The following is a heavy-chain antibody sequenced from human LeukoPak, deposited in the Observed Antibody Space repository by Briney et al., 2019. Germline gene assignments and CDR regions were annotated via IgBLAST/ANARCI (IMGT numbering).Heavy chain of an antibody. J-gene: IGHJ4*02. CDR1: GFTFSDYY. CDR2: ISSSGATI. D-gene: IGHD6-6*01. V-gene: IGHV3-11*01. Sequence: PGGSLRLSCAASGFTFSDYYMNWIRQAPGKGLEWVSCISSSGATIYYADSVKGRFTISRDSAKNSLYLQMNSLRAEDTAVYYCATQEYSTSYLDYWGQGTLVTVSS. CDR3: ATQEYSTSYLDY.